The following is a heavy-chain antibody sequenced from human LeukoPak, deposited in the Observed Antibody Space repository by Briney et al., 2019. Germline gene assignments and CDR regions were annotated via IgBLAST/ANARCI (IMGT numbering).Heavy chain of an antibody. CDR2: IIPIFGTA. D-gene: IGHD3-10*01. CDR3: AREYYYGSGSYYNDYYYYMDV. V-gene: IGHV1-69*06. CDR1: GYTFTSYD. Sequence: GASVKVSCKASGYTFTSYDINWVRQAPGQGLEWMGGIIPIFGTANYAQKFQGRVTITAGKSTSTAYMELCSLRSEDTAVYYCAREYYYGSGSYYNDYYYYMDVWGKGTTVTVSS. J-gene: IGHJ6*03.